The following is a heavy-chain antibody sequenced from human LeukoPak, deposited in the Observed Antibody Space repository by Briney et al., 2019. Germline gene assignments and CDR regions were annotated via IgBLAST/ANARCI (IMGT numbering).Heavy chain of an antibody. J-gene: IGHJ6*02. CDR1: GDTISSGGFY. Sequence: PSETLSLTCTVSGDTISSGGFYWSWIRQHPGKGLEWIGYIYYSGGTYYNPSLKSRVTISLDTSKNQFSLKLSSVTAADTAVYYCARNGYYYGMDVWGQGTTVTVSS. D-gene: IGHD2-8*01. CDR2: IYYSGGT. V-gene: IGHV4-31*03. CDR3: ARNGYYYGMDV.